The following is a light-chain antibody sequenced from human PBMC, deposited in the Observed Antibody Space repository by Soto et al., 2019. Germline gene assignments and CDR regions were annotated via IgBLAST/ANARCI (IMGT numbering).Light chain of an antibody. CDR3: LSFDSSLSVV. CDR1: SSNIGAGYD. V-gene: IGLV1-40*01. J-gene: IGLJ2*01. CDR2: GNS. Sequence: QSVLTQPPSVSGAPGQRVTISCTGSSSNIGAGYDVHWYQQLPGRAPKLLIYGNSNRPSGVPDRFSGSKSGTAASLAITGLQAEDEAYYYSLSFDSSLSVVFGGGTKLTVL.